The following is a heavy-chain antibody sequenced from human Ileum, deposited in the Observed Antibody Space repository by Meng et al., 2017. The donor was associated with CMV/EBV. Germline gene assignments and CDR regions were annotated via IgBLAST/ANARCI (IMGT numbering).Heavy chain of an antibody. D-gene: IGHD1-26*01. V-gene: IGHV3-21*01. J-gene: IGHJ4*02. CDR3: ARKIMGLTSDY. CDR1: GFSFSTYR. Sequence: LACADSGFSFSTYRMNWVREAPGKGLEWVSSISTSGSYIYYADSVKGRFTISRDNAKNSLYLQMNSLRAEDTAVYYCARKIMGLTSDYWGQGTLVTVSS. CDR2: ISTSGSYI.